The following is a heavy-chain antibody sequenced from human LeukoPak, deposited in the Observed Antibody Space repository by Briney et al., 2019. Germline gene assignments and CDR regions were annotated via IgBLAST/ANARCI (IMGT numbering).Heavy chain of an antibody. J-gene: IGHJ5*02. CDR1: GYNLNSYG. CDR2: ISVHNGNT. CDR3: ARGKVVPAADGFDP. D-gene: IGHD2-2*01. Sequence: ACVKVSCKTSGYNLNSYGISWVRQTPGQGLEWMGWISVHNGNTNYAQKLQGRVTMTTDTSTSTAYMELRSLRSDDTAVYYCARGKVVPAADGFDPWGQGTLVTVSS. V-gene: IGHV1-18*01.